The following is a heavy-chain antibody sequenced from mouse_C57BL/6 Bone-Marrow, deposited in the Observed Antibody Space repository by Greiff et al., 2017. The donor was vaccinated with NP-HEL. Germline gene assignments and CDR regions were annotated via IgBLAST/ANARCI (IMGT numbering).Heavy chain of an antibody. D-gene: IGHD2-4*01. J-gene: IGHJ1*03. CDR3: ARRRILYEYDSDWYFDV. CDR1: GYTFTSYW. Sequence: QVQLQQPGAELVKPGASVKMSCKASGYTFTSYWITWVKQRPGQGLEWIGDIYPGSGSTNYNEKFKSKATLTVDTSSSTAYMQLSSLTSEDSAVYYCARRRILYEYDSDWYFDVWGTGTTVTVSS. V-gene: IGHV1-55*01. CDR2: IYPGSGST.